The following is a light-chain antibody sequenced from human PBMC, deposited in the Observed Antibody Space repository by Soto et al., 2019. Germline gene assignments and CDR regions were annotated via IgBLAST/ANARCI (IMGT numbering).Light chain of an antibody. CDR1: SSNIGSNY. Sequence: QSVLTQPPSASGTPGQRVTISCSGSSSNIGSNYVYWYQQLPGTAPKLLIYRNNQRPSGVPDRFSGSKSGTSASLAISGLRSEGEADYYCAAWDDSLSGLVVFGGGTKLTVL. V-gene: IGLV1-47*01. CDR3: AAWDDSLSGLVV. CDR2: RNN. J-gene: IGLJ2*01.